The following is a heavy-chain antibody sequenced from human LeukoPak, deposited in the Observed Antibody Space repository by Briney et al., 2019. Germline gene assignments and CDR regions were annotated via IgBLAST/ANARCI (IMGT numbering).Heavy chain of an antibody. J-gene: IGHJ4*02. V-gene: IGHV3-13*01. D-gene: IGHD6-19*01. CDR1: GFTFSSYV. CDR2: IGTAGDT. Sequence: GGSLRLSCAASGFTFSSYVMHWVRQATGKGLEWVSAIGTAGDTYYPGSVKGRFTISRENAKNSLYLQMNSLRAEDTAVYYCARGYIAVAGTVYYYFDYWGQGTLVTVSS. CDR3: ARGYIAVAGTVYYYFDY.